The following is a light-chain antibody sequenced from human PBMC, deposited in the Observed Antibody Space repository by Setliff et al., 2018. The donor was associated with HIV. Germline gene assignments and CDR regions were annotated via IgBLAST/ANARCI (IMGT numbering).Light chain of an antibody. V-gene: IGLV1-51*01. J-gene: IGLJ1*01. Sequence: QSVLSQPPSVSAAPGQKVSISCSGSRSNIGDRSVSWYQHLPGTAPKLLIHDNHERPSGIPERFSGSTSGTSATLAISGLQTGDEADYYCGAWDTILAVYVFGTGTKVTVL. CDR3: GAWDTILAVYV. CDR1: RSNIGDRS. CDR2: DNH.